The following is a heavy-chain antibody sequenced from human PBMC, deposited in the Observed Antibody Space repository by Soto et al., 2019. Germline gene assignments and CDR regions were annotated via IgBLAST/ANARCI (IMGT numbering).Heavy chain of an antibody. J-gene: IGHJ5*02. CDR3: ARDSSTLQYCGGDCYSVRWFDP. D-gene: IGHD2-21*02. Sequence: SETLSLTCTVSGGSISSSSYYWGWIRPPPGKGLEWIGYIYYSGSTYYNPSLKSRVTISVDTSKNQFSLKLSSVTAADTAVYYCARDSSTLQYCGGDCYSVRWFDPWGQGTLVTVSS. CDR2: IYYSGST. CDR1: GGSISSSSYY. V-gene: IGHV4-30-4*08.